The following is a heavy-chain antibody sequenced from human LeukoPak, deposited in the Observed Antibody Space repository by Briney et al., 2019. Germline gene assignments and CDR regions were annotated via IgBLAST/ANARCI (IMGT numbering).Heavy chain of an antibody. CDR2: INHSGST. D-gene: IGHD3-10*01. Sequence: SETLSLTCAVYGGSFSGYYWSWIRQPPGKGLEWIGEINHSGSTNYNPSLKSRVTISVDTSKNQFPLKLSSVTAADTAVYYCARGLSSLYYGSGSYNYYYYGMDVWGQGTTVTVSS. CDR3: ARGLSSLYYGSGSYNYYYYGMDV. CDR1: GGSFSGYY. J-gene: IGHJ6*02. V-gene: IGHV4-34*01.